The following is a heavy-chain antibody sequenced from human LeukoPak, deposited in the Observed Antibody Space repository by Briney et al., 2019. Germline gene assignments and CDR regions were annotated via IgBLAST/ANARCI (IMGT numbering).Heavy chain of an antibody. CDR2: IYYSGST. V-gene: IGHV4-59*01. J-gene: IGHJ4*02. Sequence: SETLSLTCTVSDDSITMYYWTWIRQPPGKGLEYIGYIYYSGSTNYNPSLKGRLTISVDTSKNQFSLTLNSVTAADTAVYYCARVITVRGVIFDYWGQGTLVTVSS. CDR3: ARVITVRGVIFDY. D-gene: IGHD3-16*01. CDR1: DDSITMYY.